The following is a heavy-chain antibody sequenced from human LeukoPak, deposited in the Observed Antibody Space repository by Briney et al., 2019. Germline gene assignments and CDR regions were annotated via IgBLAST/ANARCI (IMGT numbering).Heavy chain of an antibody. Sequence: GGALRLSCAASGFTFSSYAMSWVRQAPGKGLEWVSAISGSGGSTYYADSVKGRFTISRDNSKNTLYLQMNSLRAEDTAVYYCAKDEGLVGATTFDYWGQGTLVTVSS. V-gene: IGHV3-23*01. D-gene: IGHD1-26*01. J-gene: IGHJ4*02. CDR2: ISGSGGST. CDR3: AKDEGLVGATTFDY. CDR1: GFTFSSYA.